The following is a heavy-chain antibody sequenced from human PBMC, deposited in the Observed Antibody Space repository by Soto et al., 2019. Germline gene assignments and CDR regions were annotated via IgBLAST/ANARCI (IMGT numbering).Heavy chain of an antibody. D-gene: IGHD6-19*01. J-gene: IGHJ3*02. CDR3: ARLLTSSGWSYDAFDI. V-gene: IGHV5-51*01. Sequence: PGESLKISFKGSGYSFACYWIGWVRQMPGKGLEWMGIIYPGDSDTRYSPSFQGQVTISADKSISTAYLQWSSLKASDTAMYYCARLLTSSGWSYDAFDIWGQGTMVTVSS. CDR2: IYPGDSDT. CDR1: GYSFACYW.